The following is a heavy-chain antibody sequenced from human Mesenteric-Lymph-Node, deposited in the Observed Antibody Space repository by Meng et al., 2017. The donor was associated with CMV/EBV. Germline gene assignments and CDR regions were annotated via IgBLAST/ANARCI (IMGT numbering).Heavy chain of an antibody. J-gene: IGHJ4*02. CDR2: IKEDGSEK. CDR3: ARDKYKTGWDVGEAHWTK. V-gene: IGHV3-7*01. D-gene: IGHD1/OR15-1a*01. Sequence: GESLKISCAASGFIFSNYWMTWVRQAPGKGLEWVANIKEDGSEKYYVDSVKGRFTISRDNAKNSVYLQINSLRVEDTAVYYCARDKYKTGWDVGEAHWTKWGQGTLVTVSS. CDR1: GFIFSNYW.